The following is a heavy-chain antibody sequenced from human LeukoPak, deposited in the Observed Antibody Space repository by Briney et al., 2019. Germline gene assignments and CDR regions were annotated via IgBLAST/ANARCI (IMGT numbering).Heavy chain of an antibody. CDR2: ISGSGGST. J-gene: IGHJ4*02. CDR3: AKDLSRGYSYGYFDY. D-gene: IGHD5-18*01. Sequence: GGSLRLSCAASGFTFRSYGMNWVRQAPGKGLEWVSAISGSGGSTYYADSVKGRFTISRDNSKNTLYLQMNSLRAEDTAVYYCAKDLSRGYSYGYFDYWGQGTLVTVSS. V-gene: IGHV3-23*01. CDR1: GFTFRSYG.